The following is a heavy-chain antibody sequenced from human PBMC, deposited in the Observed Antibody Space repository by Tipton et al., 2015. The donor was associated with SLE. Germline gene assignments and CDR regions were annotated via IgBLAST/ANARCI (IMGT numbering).Heavy chain of an antibody. J-gene: IGHJ4*02. CDR2: IYYSGTT. Sequence: LRLSCTLSGGSIGSGAYYWSWIRQLPGKGLEWIGNIYYSGTTYYNPSLKSRVSISVDTSKNQFSLNLSSVTAADTAIYYCASAHSTVDYWGQGALVTVSS. CDR3: ASAHSTVDY. V-gene: IGHV4-31*03. CDR1: GGSIGSGAYY.